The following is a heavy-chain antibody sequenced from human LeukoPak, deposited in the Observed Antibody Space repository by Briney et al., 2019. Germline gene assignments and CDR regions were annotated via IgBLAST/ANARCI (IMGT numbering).Heavy chain of an antibody. Sequence: GESLKISCKGSGYSFTSYWIGWVRQVPGKGLEWMGIIYPRDSDIKYSPSFQGHVTISADKSINTAYLQWSSLKASDTAMYYCARQRAFDYWGQGTLVTVSS. J-gene: IGHJ4*02. V-gene: IGHV5-51*01. CDR1: GYSFTSYW. CDR2: IYPRDSDI. CDR3: ARQRAFDY.